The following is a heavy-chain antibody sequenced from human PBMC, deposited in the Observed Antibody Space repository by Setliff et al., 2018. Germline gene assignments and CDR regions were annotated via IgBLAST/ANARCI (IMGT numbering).Heavy chain of an antibody. CDR3: ARVESMVRGKNILRHFDY. CDR2: ISAHSGNT. D-gene: IGHD3-10*01. CDR1: GYTFNHYG. J-gene: IGHJ4*02. Sequence: GASVKVSCKASGYTFNHYGITWVRLAPGQGLEWMGWISAHSGNTFYAPQFQGRLVMTTDTSTNTAYMELGSLTTDDTAVYYCARVESMVRGKNILRHFDYWGQGIQVTVSS. V-gene: IGHV1-18*01.